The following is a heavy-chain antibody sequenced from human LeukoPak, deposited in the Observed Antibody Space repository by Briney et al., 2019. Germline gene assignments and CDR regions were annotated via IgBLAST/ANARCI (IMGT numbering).Heavy chain of an antibody. J-gene: IGHJ6*02. D-gene: IGHD6-6*01. CDR1: GGSISSYY. CDR3: ARGAYSSSSYYYYGMDV. Sequence: SETLSLTYTVSGGSISSYYWSWIRQPPGKGLEWIGYIYYSGSTNYNPSLKSRVTISVDTSKNQFSLKLSSVTAADTAVYYCARGAYSSSSYYYYGMDVWGQGTTVTVSS. V-gene: IGHV4-59*01. CDR2: IYYSGST.